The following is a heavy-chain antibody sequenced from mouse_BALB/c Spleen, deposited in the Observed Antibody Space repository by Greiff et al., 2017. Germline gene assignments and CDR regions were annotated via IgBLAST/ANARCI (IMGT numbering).Heavy chain of an antibody. Sequence: EVQGVESGGGLVKPGGSLKLSCAASGFTFSDYYMYWVRQTPEKRLEWVATISDGGSYTYYPDSVKGRFTISRDNAKNNLYLQMSSLTSEDTAMYYCAREGYYGNYGRFAYWGQGTLVTVSA. J-gene: IGHJ3*01. CDR2: ISDGGSYT. V-gene: IGHV5-4*02. CDR1: GFTFSDYY. D-gene: IGHD2-1*01. CDR3: AREGYYGNYGRFAY.